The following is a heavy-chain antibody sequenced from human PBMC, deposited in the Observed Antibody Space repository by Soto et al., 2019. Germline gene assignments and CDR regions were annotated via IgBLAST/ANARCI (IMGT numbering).Heavy chain of an antibody. CDR1: GFTFSTYA. Sequence: DVQLLESGGGLVQPGGSLRLSCAASGFTFSTYAIHWVRQAPGKGLDWVSVISGSGGSTYYVDSVKGRFTISRDNAKNTVYLQMNGLRAEDTAVYYCAKGDYDILTGYIPAFDYWGRGTLVTVSS. CDR3: AKGDYDILTGYIPAFDY. J-gene: IGHJ4*02. V-gene: IGHV3-23*01. D-gene: IGHD3-9*01. CDR2: ISGSGGST.